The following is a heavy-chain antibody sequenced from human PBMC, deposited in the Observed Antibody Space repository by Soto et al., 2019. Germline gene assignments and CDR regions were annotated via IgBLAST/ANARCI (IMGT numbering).Heavy chain of an antibody. Sequence: SETLSVTCAVYGGSFSGCYWSWIRQPPGKGLEWIGEINHSGSTNSNPSLKSRVTVSVDTSKNQFSLRLISVTAADTAVYYCARGPYCSGGSCYSKWFDPWGQGTLVTVS. V-gene: IGHV4-34*01. CDR2: INHSGST. CDR3: ARGPYCSGGSCYSKWFDP. D-gene: IGHD2-15*01. CDR1: GGSFSGCY. J-gene: IGHJ5*02.